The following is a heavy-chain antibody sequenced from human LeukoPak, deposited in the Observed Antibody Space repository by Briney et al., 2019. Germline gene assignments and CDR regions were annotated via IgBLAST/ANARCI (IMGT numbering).Heavy chain of an antibody. Sequence: PGGSLRLSCAASGFTFSSYGMHWVRQAPGKGLEWVAVISYDGSNKYYADSVKGRFTISRDNSKNTLYLQMNSLRAEDTAVYYCAKDGYCSSTSCLDYWGQGTLVTVSS. CDR1: GFTFSSYG. V-gene: IGHV3-30*18. CDR2: ISYDGSNK. J-gene: IGHJ4*02. CDR3: AKDGYCSSTSCLDY. D-gene: IGHD2-2*03.